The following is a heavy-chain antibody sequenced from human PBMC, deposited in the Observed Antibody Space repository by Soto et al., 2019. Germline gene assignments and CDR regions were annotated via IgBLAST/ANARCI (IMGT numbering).Heavy chain of an antibody. D-gene: IGHD3-3*01. J-gene: IGHJ4*02. CDR1: GYTFTSYG. CDR2: ISAYNGNT. V-gene: IGHV1-18*04. CDR3: ARGPLPTLRAQSGYYTVDS. Sequence: ASVKDSCKASGYTFTSYGISWVRQAPGQELEWMGWISAYNGNTNYAQKLQGRVTMTTDTSTSTAYMELRSLRSDDTAVYYCARGPLPTLRAQSGYYTVDSWGQGTLVTVSS.